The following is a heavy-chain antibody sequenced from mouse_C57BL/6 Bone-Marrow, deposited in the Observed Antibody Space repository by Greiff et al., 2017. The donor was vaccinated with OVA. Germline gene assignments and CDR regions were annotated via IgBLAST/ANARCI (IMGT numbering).Heavy chain of an antibody. V-gene: IGHV14-4*01. CDR1: GFNIKDDY. CDR3: TIITTVVEGFDY. D-gene: IGHD1-1*01. J-gene: IGHJ2*01. Sequence: EVKLMESGAELVRPGASVKLSCTASGFNIKDDYMHWVKQRPEQGLEWMGWIDPENGDTEYASKFQGKATITADTSSNTAYLQLSSLTSEDTAVYYCTIITTVVEGFDYWGQGTTLTVSS. CDR2: IDPENGDT.